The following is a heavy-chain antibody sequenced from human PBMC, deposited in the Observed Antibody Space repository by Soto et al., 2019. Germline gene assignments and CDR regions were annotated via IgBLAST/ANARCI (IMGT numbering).Heavy chain of an antibody. Sequence: EVQLVESGGGLVKPGGSLRLSCAASGFTFSSYSMNWVRQAPGKGLEWVSSISSSSSYIYYADSVKGRFTISRDNAKNSLYLQMNSLRAEDTAVYYCARGADSITIFGVAIGWFDPWGQGTLVTVSS. CDR1: GFTFSSYS. CDR2: ISSSSSYI. CDR3: ARGADSITIFGVAIGWFDP. J-gene: IGHJ5*02. V-gene: IGHV3-21*01. D-gene: IGHD3-3*01.